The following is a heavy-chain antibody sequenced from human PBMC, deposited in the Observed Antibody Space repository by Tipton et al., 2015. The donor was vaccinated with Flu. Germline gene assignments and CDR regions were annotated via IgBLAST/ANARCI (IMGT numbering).Heavy chain of an antibody. CDR3: AKDIVPYGSGTLDY. V-gene: IGHV3-43D*04. CDR1: GFSFDDYA. Sequence: SLRLSCAASGFSFDDYAMNWVRQPPGKGLEWVSLISWDGDTAHYADSVKGRFTISRDNNENSLYLQMNSLRAEDTALYYCAKDIVPYGSGTLDYWGQGTLVTVSS. CDR2: ISWDGDTA. D-gene: IGHD3-10*01. J-gene: IGHJ4*02.